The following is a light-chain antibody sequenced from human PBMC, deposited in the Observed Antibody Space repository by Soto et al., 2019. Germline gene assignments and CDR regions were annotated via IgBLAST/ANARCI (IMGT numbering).Light chain of an antibody. CDR1: QSVSTY. CDR2: DTS. V-gene: IGKV3-11*01. CDR3: QQRSIWPPWT. Sequence: EIVLTQSPATLSLSPWERATLSCRASQSVSTYLAWYQQKPGQAPSLLIYDTSNRATGIPARFSGSGSGTDFTLTISSLEPEDFAVYYCQQRSIWPPWTFGQGTKVDIK. J-gene: IGKJ1*01.